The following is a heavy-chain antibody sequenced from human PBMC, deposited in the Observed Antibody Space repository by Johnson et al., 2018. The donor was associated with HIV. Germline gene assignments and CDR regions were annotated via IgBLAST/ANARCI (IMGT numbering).Heavy chain of an antibody. CDR1: GFTFSSYA. D-gene: IGHD6-13*01. CDR2: ISYDGSNK. Sequence: QVQLVESGGGVVQPGRSLRLSCAASGFTFSSYAMHWVRQAPGKGLEWVAVISYDGSNKYYADSVKGRFTISRDNSRNTLYLQMNSLRAEDTAVYYCARARDRSSSRDAFDIWGQVTMVTVSS. V-gene: IGHV3-30-3*01. CDR3: ARARDRSSSRDAFDI. J-gene: IGHJ3*02.